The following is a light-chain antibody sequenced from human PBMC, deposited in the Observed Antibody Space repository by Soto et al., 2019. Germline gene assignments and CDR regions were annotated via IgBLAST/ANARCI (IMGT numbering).Light chain of an antibody. CDR2: GAF. CDR1: QYITNSQ. CDR3: QQWASSPRT. J-gene: IGKJ1*01. V-gene: IGKV3-20*01. Sequence: EIVVTQSPGTLSLSPGERATLFCRATQYITNSQLAWYQQKPGQAPRLLIFGAFNRATGIPDRFSGSGSGTDFTLTITRLEPEDFAVYYCQQWASSPRTFGRGTTLEIK.